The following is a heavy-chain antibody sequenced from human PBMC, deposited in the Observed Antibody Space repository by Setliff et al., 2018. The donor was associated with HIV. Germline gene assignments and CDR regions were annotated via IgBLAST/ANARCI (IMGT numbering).Heavy chain of an antibody. Sequence: PGGSLRLSCAASGFTFSTYAMTWVRQGPGKGLEWVSGISGGGGTTYYAAAVKGRFTISRDNSKSTLYLQMNSLRGEDTAVYYCARVFYYSAGSYSLDVWGQGTLVTVSS. CDR3: ARVFYYSAGSYSLDV. CDR2: ISGGGGTT. CDR1: GFTFSTYA. V-gene: IGHV3-23*01. J-gene: IGHJ3*01. D-gene: IGHD3-10*01.